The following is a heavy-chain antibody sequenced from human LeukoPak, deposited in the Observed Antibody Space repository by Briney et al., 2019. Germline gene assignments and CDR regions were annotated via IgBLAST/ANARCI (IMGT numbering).Heavy chain of an antibody. CDR2: ISYDGSNK. Sequence: GGSLRLSCAASGFTFGSYGMHWVRQAPGKGLEWVAVISYDGSNKYYADSVKGRFTISRDNSKNTLYLQMNSLRAEDTAVYYCAKVGITMIVVVPDVDYWGQGTLVTVSS. CDR1: GFTFGSYG. D-gene: IGHD3-22*01. J-gene: IGHJ4*02. CDR3: AKVGITMIVVVPDVDY. V-gene: IGHV3-30*18.